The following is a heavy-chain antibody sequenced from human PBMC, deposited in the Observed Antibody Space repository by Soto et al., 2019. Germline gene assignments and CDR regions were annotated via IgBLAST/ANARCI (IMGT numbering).Heavy chain of an antibody. Sequence: GGSLRLSCAASGFTVSSNYMSWVRQAPGKGLEWVSVIYSGGSTYYADSVKGRFTISRDNSKNTLYLQMNSLRAEDTAMYYCARVLGYCSSTSCLNDYWGQGTLVTVSS. CDR3: ARVLGYCSSTSCLNDY. J-gene: IGHJ4*02. CDR1: GFTVSSNY. V-gene: IGHV3-53*01. CDR2: IYSGGST. D-gene: IGHD2-2*01.